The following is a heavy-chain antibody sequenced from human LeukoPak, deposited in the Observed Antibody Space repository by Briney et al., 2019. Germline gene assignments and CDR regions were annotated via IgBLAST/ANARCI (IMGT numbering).Heavy chain of an antibody. Sequence: SETLSLTCTVSGGSISSYYWSWIRQPPGKGLDWMGYIYYSGSTNYNPSLKSLVTISVDTSKNQFSLKLSSVPAADTAVYYCARERGRSYGSVPYYYYYMDVWGKGTTVTVSS. V-gene: IGHV4-59*01. CDR2: IYYSGST. J-gene: IGHJ6*03. CDR3: ARERGRSYGSVPYYYYYMDV. CDR1: GGSISSYY. D-gene: IGHD5-18*01.